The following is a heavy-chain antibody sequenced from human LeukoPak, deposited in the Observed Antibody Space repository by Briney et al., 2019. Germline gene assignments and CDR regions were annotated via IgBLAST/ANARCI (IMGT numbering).Heavy chain of an antibody. CDR1: GFAFSDHY. CDR3: ARAGFWSGYYYFDY. J-gene: IGHJ4*02. V-gene: IGHV3-11*04. Sequence: GGSLRLSCAASGFAFSDHYMSWIRQAPGKGLEWVSYISSSGSTIYYADSVKGRFTISRDNAKNSLYLQMNSLRAEDTAVYYCARAGFWSGYYYFDYWGQGTLVTVSS. D-gene: IGHD3-3*01. CDR2: ISSSGSTI.